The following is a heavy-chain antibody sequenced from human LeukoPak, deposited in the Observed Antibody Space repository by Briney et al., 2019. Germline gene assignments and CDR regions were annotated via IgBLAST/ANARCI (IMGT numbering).Heavy chain of an antibody. V-gene: IGHV4-59*01. CDR3: ARDHPYDRLGAFDI. D-gene: IGHD3-22*01. CDR2: IFYSGST. Sequence: SETLSLTCIVSGDSISYYYWSWIRQPPGKGLEWIGYIFYSGSTNYNPSLKSRVTISVDTSKNQFSLKVSSVTAADTAVYYCARDHPYDRLGAFDIWGQGTMVTVSS. CDR1: GDSISYYY. J-gene: IGHJ3*02.